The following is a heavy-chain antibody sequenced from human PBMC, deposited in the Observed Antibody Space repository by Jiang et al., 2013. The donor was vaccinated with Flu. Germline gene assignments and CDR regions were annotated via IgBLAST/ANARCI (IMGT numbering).Heavy chain of an antibody. D-gene: IGHD6-13*01. CDR3: ARGPLYSSSWYSDY. Sequence: KASGYTFTSYDINWVRQATGQGLEWMGWMNPNSGNTGYAQKFQGRVTMTRNTSISTAYMELSSLRSEDTAVYYCARGPLYSSSWYSDYWGQGTLVTVSS. V-gene: IGHV1-8*01. CDR2: MNPNSGNT. J-gene: IGHJ4*02. CDR1: GYTFTSYD.